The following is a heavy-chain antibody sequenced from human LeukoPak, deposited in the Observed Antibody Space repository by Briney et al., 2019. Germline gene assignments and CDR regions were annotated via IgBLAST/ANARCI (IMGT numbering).Heavy chain of an antibody. CDR3: ARDLLTASGDY. J-gene: IGHJ4*02. CDR1: GYSISSGYY. D-gene: IGHD4/OR15-4a*01. CDR2: IYHSGST. Sequence: SETLCLTCTVSGYSISSGYYWGWIRQPPGKVLEWIGSIYHSGSTYYNPSLKSRVTISVDTSKNQFSLKLSSVTAADTAVYYCARDLLTASGDYWGQGTLVTVSS. V-gene: IGHV4-38-2*02.